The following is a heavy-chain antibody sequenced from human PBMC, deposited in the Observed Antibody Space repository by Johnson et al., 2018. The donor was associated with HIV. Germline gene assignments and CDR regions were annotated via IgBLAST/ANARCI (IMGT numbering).Heavy chain of an antibody. V-gene: IGHV3-53*01. CDR2: IYSGGST. D-gene: IGHD2-2*02. J-gene: IGHJ3*02. CDR1: GFTVSSNY. Sequence: VQLVESGGGVVQPGGSLRLSCAASGFTVSSNYMSWVRQAPGKGLEWVSVIYSGGSTYYADSVKGRFTISRDNSKNTLYLQMNSLRAEDTAVYYCARVGGLYCSSTSCYKGDAFDIWGQGTMVTVSS. CDR3: ARVGGLYCSSTSCYKGDAFDI.